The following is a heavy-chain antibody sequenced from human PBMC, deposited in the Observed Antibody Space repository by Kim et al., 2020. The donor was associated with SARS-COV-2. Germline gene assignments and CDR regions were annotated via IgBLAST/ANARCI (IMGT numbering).Heavy chain of an antibody. CDR3: ARDDLRIGVAGQYYYYGMDV. V-gene: IGHV3-7*01. CDR2: IKQDGSEK. Sequence: GGSLRLSCAASGFTFSSYWMSWVRQAPGKGLEWVANIKQDGSEKYYVDSVKGRFTISRDNAKKSLYLQMNSLRAEDTAVYYCARDDLRIGVAGQYYYYGMDVWGQGTTVTVSS. J-gene: IGHJ6*02. D-gene: IGHD6-19*01. CDR1: GFTFSSYW.